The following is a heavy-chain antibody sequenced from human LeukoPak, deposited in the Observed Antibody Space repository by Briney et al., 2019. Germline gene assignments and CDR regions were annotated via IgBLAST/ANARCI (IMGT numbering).Heavy chain of an antibody. D-gene: IGHD1-26*01. V-gene: IGHV3-13*01. Sequence: SGGSLRLSCAASGFTFSRYDMHWVRQATGKGLEWVSAIGSAGDTYYPGSVKGRFTISRENAKNSLYLQMNSLRDEDTAVYYCAKDQRWESPHYLDSWGQGTLVTVSS. CDR2: IGSAGDT. J-gene: IGHJ4*02. CDR3: AKDQRWESPHYLDS. CDR1: GFTFSRYD.